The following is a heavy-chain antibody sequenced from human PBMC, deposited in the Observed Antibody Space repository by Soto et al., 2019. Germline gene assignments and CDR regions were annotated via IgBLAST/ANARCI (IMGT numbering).Heavy chain of an antibody. CDR2: ISRDGNNA. CDR3: ARDDEGRSDCALGY. CDR1: GFTLSNYV. J-gene: IGHJ4*02. V-gene: IGHV3-30-3*01. D-gene: IGHD2-21*01. Sequence: QVQLVESGGGVVQPGRSLTLSCVVSGFTLSNYVIHWVRQTPDKGLEWVAFISRDGNNAYYTDSVKGRFTISRDNSKNTLYLEMNSLRTEDTAVYYCARDDEGRSDCALGYWGQGTQVVVSS.